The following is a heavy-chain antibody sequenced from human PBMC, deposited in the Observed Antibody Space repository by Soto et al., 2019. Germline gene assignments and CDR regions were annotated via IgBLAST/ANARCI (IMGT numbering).Heavy chain of an antibody. CDR3: AEDQRYCSSTGCGSGRDAFDI. J-gene: IGHJ3*02. V-gene: IGHV3-30*18. Sequence: GGSLRLSCAASGFTFSSYGMHWVRQAPGKGLEWVAVISYDGSNKYYADSVKGRFTISRDNSKNTLYLQMNSLRAEDTAVYYCAEDQRYCSSTGCGSGRDAFDIWGQGTMVTVSS. CDR2: ISYDGSNK. CDR1: GFTFSSYG. D-gene: IGHD2-2*01.